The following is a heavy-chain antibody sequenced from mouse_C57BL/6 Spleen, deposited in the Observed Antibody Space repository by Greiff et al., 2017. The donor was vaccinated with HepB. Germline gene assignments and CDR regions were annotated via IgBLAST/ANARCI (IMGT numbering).Heavy chain of an antibody. Sequence: QVQLQQSGAELVKPGASVKISCKASGYAFSSYWMNWVKQRPGKGLEWIGQIYPGDGDTNYNGKFKGKATLTADKSSSTAYMQLSSLTSEDSAVYFCARDLYDYFFDYWGQGTTLTVSS. V-gene: IGHV1-80*01. D-gene: IGHD2-3*01. CDR2: IYPGDGDT. CDR3: ARDLYDYFFDY. CDR1: GYAFSSYW. J-gene: IGHJ2*01.